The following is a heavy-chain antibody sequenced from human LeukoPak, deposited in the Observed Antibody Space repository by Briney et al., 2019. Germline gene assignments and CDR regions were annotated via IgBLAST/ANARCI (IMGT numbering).Heavy chain of an antibody. V-gene: IGHV3-7*03. CDR3: GRVPGVTRYFDY. CDR2: INNDGRGT. D-gene: IGHD2-21*02. CDR1: GFTFTCCA. Sequence: PGGSLRLSCAASGFTFTCCAMSWVRQAPGKGLEWVASINNDGRGTFYADSVEGRFTISRDNARNTLYLQMNSLRAEDTAVYYCGRVPGVTRYFDYWGQGIQVPVSS. J-gene: IGHJ4*02.